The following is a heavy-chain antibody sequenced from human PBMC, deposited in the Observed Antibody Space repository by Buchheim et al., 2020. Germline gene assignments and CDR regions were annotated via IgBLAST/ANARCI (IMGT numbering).Heavy chain of an antibody. D-gene: IGHD6-6*01. J-gene: IGHJ6*02. CDR1: GFTFSSYG. Sequence: QVQLVESGGGVVQPGRSLRLSCAASGFTFSSYGMHWVRQAPGKGLEWVAVIWYDGSNKYYADSVKGRFTISRDNSKKTLYLQMNSLRAEDTAVYYCARAYSSSYFYYYYGMDVWGQGTT. CDR2: IWYDGSNK. V-gene: IGHV3-33*01. CDR3: ARAYSSSYFYYYYGMDV.